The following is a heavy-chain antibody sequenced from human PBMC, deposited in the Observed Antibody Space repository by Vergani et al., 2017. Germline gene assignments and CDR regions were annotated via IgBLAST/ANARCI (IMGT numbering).Heavy chain of an antibody. CDR2: IYPGDSDT. V-gene: IGHV5-51*01. D-gene: IGHD6-13*01. CDR1: GYSFTSYW. CDR3: ARHALHGYSSSWSPSGAYYYGMDV. Sequence: EVQLVQSGAEVKKPGESLKISCKGSGYSFTSYWIGWVRQMPGKGLEWMGIIYPGDSDTRYSPSFQGQVNISADKSISTAYLQWSSLKASDTAMYYCARHALHGYSSSWSPSGAYYYGMDVWGQGTTVTVSS. J-gene: IGHJ6*02.